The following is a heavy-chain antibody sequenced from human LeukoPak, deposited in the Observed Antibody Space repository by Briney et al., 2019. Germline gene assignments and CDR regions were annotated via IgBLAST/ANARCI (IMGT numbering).Heavy chain of an antibody. J-gene: IGHJ4*02. D-gene: IGHD3-22*01. Sequence: SETLSLTCAVYGGSFSGYYWSWIRQPPGKGLEWIAEINHSGSTNYNPSLKSRVTISIDTSKNQFSLKLGSVTAADTAVYYCASSRHYDSSGYWMYYFDFWGQGTLVTVSS. CDR3: ASSRHYDSSGYWMYYFDF. CDR1: GGSFSGYY. V-gene: IGHV4-34*01. CDR2: INHSGST.